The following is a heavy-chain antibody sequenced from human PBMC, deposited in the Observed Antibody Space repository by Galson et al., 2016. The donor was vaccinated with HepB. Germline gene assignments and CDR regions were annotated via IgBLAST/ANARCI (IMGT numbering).Heavy chain of an antibody. J-gene: IGHJ1*01. CDR3: ANVFWSDSSEGPLRH. CDR1: GLRFSYYA. D-gene: IGHD3-3*01. CDR2: ISGTGGST. Sequence: SLRLSCAASGLRFSYYAMSWVRQAPGKGLEGVSVISGTGGSTYYADSVKGRFTISRDNSKDTLYLQMNSLRPDDTAVYFCANVFWSDSSEGPLRHWGQGTLVSVSS. V-gene: IGHV3-23*01.